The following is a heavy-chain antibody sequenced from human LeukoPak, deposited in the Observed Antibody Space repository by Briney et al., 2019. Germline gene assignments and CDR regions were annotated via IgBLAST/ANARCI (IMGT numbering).Heavy chain of an antibody. Sequence: ASVKVSCKASGYTFTGYYMHWVRQAPGQEPEWMGRIIPNNGGVSYAQKFQGRVTMTRDTSISTVYMELSSLISDDTAIYYCARGPVGPADAFDIWGQGTMVTVSS. CDR1: GYTFTGYY. J-gene: IGHJ3*02. CDR2: IIPNNGGV. CDR3: ARGPVGPADAFDI. V-gene: IGHV1-2*06. D-gene: IGHD1-26*01.